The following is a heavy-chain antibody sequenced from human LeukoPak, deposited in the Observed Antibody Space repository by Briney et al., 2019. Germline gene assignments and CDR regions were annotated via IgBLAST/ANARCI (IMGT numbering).Heavy chain of an antibody. D-gene: IGHD3-10*01. Sequence: PSETLSLTCTVSGGSISSSSYYWGWIRQPAGKGLEWIGRIYTSGSTNYNPSLKSRVTISVDTSKNQFSLKLSSVTAADTAVYYCAREPTPRTFGELQSWGQGTLVTVSS. CDR1: GGSISSSSYY. V-gene: IGHV4-61*02. CDR2: IYTSGST. CDR3: AREPTPRTFGELQS. J-gene: IGHJ5*02.